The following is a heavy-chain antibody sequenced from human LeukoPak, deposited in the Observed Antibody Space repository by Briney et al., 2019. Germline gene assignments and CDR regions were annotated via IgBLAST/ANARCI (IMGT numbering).Heavy chain of an antibody. CDR2: IKQDGSGK. J-gene: IGHJ1*01. CDR3: ARAQSDPYFQH. CDR1: GFTFSSYW. V-gene: IGHV3-7*01. Sequence: GGSLRLSCAASGFTFSSYWMSWVRQAPGKGLEWVANIKQDGSGKYYVDSVKGRFTISRDNAKNSLYLQMNSLRAEDTAVYYCARAQSDPYFQHWGQGTLVTVSS.